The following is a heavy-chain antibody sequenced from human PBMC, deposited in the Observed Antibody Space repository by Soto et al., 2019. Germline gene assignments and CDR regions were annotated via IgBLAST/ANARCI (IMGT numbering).Heavy chain of an antibody. J-gene: IGHJ6*02. CDR3: AXXXXXXSPYYYGMDV. Sequence: RLEWMGWINAGNGDTKFSQKLQDRVTITRDTSASTAYMELSSLRSEDTAVYYCAXXXXXXSPYYYGMDVWGQGTTVTVSS. V-gene: IGHV1-3*01. CDR2: INAGNGDT.